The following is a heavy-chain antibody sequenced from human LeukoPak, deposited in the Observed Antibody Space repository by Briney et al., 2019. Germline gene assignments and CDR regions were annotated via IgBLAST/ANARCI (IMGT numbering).Heavy chain of an antibody. CDR3: AKDQEQQLALDY. V-gene: IGHV3-23*01. D-gene: IGHD6-13*01. Sequence: PGGSLRLSCAASGFTFSSYAMSWVRQAPGKGLEWVSAISGSGGSTYHADSVKGRFTISRDNSKNTLYLQMNSLRAEDTAVYYCAKDQEQQLALDYWGQGTLVTVSS. CDR1: GFTFSSYA. CDR2: ISGSGGST. J-gene: IGHJ4*02.